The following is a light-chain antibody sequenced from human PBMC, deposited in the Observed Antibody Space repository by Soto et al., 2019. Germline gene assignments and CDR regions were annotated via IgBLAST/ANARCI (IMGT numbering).Light chain of an antibody. Sequence: DIQMTQSPSTLSASVGDRVTITCRASQSISTRLAWYQQKPGKAPKLLIYDASSLESGVPSRFSGSGSGTEFTLTISSLQPDDFATYYCQHSPTFGQGTKVDIK. CDR1: QSISTR. V-gene: IGKV1-5*01. CDR3: QHSPT. CDR2: DAS. J-gene: IGKJ1*01.